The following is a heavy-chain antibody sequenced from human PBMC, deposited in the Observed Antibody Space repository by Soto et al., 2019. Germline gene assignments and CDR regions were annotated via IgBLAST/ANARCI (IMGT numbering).Heavy chain of an antibody. J-gene: IGHJ4*02. CDR1: GFTFSDHY. D-gene: IGHD6-13*01. V-gene: IGHV3-72*01. Sequence: EVQLVESGGGLVQPGGSPRLSCAASGFTFSDHYMDWVRQAPGKGLEWVGRTRNKANSYTTEYAASVKGRFTISRDDSKNSLYLQMNSLKTEDTAVYYCARERSSWYNSWSEYYFDYWGQGTLVTVSS. CDR2: TRNKANSYTT. CDR3: ARERSSWYNSWSEYYFDY.